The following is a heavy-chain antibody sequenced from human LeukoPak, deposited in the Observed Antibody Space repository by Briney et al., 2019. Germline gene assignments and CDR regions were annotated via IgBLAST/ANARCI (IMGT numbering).Heavy chain of an antibody. Sequence: SETLTLTCAVSGYSISGGYYWGWIRQPPGKRLEWIGSIYHSGSTCYNPSVKSRVTISIDTSKNYLSLKLSSVTAADTAVYYCANYAAVDACDIWGQGTMVTVSS. D-gene: IGHD4-17*01. CDR3: ANYAAVDACDI. V-gene: IGHV4-38-2*01. CDR1: GYSISGGYY. J-gene: IGHJ3*02. CDR2: IYHSGST.